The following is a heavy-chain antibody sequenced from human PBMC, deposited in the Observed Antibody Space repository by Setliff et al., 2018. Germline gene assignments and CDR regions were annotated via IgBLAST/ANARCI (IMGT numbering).Heavy chain of an antibody. CDR2: VSASGST. CDR3: ARERTIFGILVISGWFDP. CDR1: GDFVTSRYYH. D-gene: IGHD3-3*01. J-gene: IGHJ5*02. Sequence: SETLSLTCTVSGDFVTSRYYHWSWIRQPAGKELEWIGRVSASGSTTYNPSLKSRVTMSVDTSRNQISLNLTSVTAADTAMYYCARERTIFGILVISGWFDPWGQGTVVTVSS. V-gene: IGHV4-61*02.